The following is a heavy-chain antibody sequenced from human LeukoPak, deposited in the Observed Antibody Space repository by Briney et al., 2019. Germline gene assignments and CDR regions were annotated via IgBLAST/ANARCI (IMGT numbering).Heavy chain of an antibody. CDR2: VYHSGRT. CDR3: ARDTGGRHVAAFDI. J-gene: IGHJ3*02. CDR1: GYSISSGYY. Sequence: SETLSLTCTVSGYSISSGYYWGWIRRPPGKGLEWIGSVYHSGRTFYNPSLKSRVIISVDTSKNQFSLKLSSVTAADTAVYYCARDTGGRHVAAFDIWGQGTMVTVSS. D-gene: IGHD3-16*01. V-gene: IGHV4-38-2*02.